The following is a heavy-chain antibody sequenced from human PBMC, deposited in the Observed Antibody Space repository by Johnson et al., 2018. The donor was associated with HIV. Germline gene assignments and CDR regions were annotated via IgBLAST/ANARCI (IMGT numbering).Heavy chain of an antibody. CDR2: VKSTTDGGTI. CDR1: GFIFSNAW. CDR3: ATEAGIELWLIDAFDL. J-gene: IGHJ3*01. Sequence: VQLVESGGGLVKPGGSLRLSCAASGFIFSNAWMSWVRQAPGKGLEWVGRVKSTTDGGTIDYAAAVKGRFIISRDDSKDTLYLQMNSLKTEDTAVYYCATEAGIELWLIDAFDLWGQGTMVTVSS. D-gene: IGHD5-18*01. V-gene: IGHV3-15*01.